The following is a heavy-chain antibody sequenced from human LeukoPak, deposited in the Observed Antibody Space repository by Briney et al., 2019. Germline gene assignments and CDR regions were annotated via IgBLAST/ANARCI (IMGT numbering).Heavy chain of an antibody. CDR3: AKGKGSSSSSIDW. V-gene: IGHV3-23*01. J-gene: IGHJ4*02. CDR1: GFTFNTYA. CDR2: ISDSGGST. Sequence: GRSLRLSCAASGFTFNTYAMNWVRQAPGNGLEWVSAISDSGGSTYSADSVKGRFTISRDNSKNTVYLQIHRLRAEDTAVYYCAKGKGSSSSSIDWWGQGNLVTVSS. D-gene: IGHD2-15*01.